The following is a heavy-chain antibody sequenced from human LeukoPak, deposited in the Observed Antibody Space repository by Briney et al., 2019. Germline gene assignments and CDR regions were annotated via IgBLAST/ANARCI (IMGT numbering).Heavy chain of an antibody. D-gene: IGHD3-22*01. J-gene: IGHJ3*01. CDR2: ITSSGSST. V-gene: IGHV3-21*01. CDR1: GIIFSSYT. CDR3: VRTKFYYDSSGYNDAFDL. Sequence: GGYLRLSCVDSGIIFSSYTMNWVRQAPGKGLEWVSSITSSGSSTYYAESVRGRFTISRDNAKNSLYLQMSSLRAEDTAVYYCVRTKFYYDSSGYNDAFDLWGQGTMVTVSS.